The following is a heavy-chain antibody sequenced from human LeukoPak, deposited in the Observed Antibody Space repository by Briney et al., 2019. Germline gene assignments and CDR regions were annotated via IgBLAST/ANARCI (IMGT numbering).Heavy chain of an antibody. V-gene: IGHV1-69*04. CDR1: GDTFSSYA. CDR2: IIPIIGIT. J-gene: IGHJ4*02. D-gene: IGHD6-13*01. Sequence: ASVKVSCKASGDTFSSYAISWVRQAPGQGLEWMGRIIPIIGITNYAQKFQARVTIIADKSTSTAYMELSSLRSEDTAVYYCATTAYSSSLRGLEFWGQGTLVTVSS. CDR3: ATTAYSSSLRGLEF.